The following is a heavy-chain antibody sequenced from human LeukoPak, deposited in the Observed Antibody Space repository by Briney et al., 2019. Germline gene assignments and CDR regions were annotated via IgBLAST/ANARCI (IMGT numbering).Heavy chain of an antibody. CDR3: ARRVIAASGGGVWFDP. CDR2: IYYGGST. V-gene: IGHV4-59*08. CDR1: GGSISSYY. J-gene: IGHJ5*02. D-gene: IGHD6-13*01. Sequence: SETLSLTCAVSGGSISSYYWSWIRQPPGKGLEWIGYIYYGGSTNYNPSLKSRVTISVDTSKNQFSLKLSSVTAADTAVYYCARRVIAASGGGVWFDPWGQGTLVTVSS.